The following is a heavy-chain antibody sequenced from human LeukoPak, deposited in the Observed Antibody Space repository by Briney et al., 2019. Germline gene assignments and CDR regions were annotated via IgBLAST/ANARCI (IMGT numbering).Heavy chain of an antibody. CDR3: ARGGVSSGWYGSYYYMDV. D-gene: IGHD6-19*01. Sequence: ASVKVSCKASRYTFTGYYMHWVRQAPGQGLEWMGWINPNSGGTNYAQKFQGRVTMTRDTSISTAYMELSRLRSDDTAVYYCARGGVSSGWYGSYYYMDVWGKGTTVTVSS. CDR2: INPNSGGT. J-gene: IGHJ6*03. CDR1: RYTFTGYY. V-gene: IGHV1-2*02.